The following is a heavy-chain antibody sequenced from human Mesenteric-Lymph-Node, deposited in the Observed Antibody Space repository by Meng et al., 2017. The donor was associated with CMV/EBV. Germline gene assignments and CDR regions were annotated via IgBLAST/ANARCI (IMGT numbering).Heavy chain of an antibody. V-gene: IGHV3-7*01. D-gene: IGHD3-16*01. Sequence: GESLKISCAASGFTFSSYWMSWVRQAPGKGLEWVANIKQDGSEKYYVDSVKGRFTISRDDSKNTLYLQMNSLKAEDTAVYYCARDLGIFAFDYWGQGMLVTVSS. CDR2: IKQDGSEK. CDR3: ARDLGIFAFDY. CDR1: GFTFSSYW. J-gene: IGHJ4*02.